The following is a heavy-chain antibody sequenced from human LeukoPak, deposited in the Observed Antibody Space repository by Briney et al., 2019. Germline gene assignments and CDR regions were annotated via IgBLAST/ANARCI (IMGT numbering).Heavy chain of an antibody. D-gene: IGHD2-2*01. J-gene: IGHJ4*02. CDR3: ASQPAAADVDY. CDR2: IKQDGSKK. CDR1: GFTFSSYW. Sequence: GGSLRLSCAASGFTFSSYWMSWVRQAPGKGLEWVANIKQDGSKKSYVDSVKGRFTISRDNAKNSLYLQMNSLRADDTGVYYCASQPAAADVDYWGQGTLVTVSS. V-gene: IGHV3-7*03.